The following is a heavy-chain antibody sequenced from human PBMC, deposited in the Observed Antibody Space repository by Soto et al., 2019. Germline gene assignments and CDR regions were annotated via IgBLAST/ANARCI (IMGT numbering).Heavy chain of an antibody. D-gene: IGHD1-7*01. CDR1: GGSISSYY. J-gene: IGHJ6*02. CDR3: ARRELRYYYGMDV. CDR2: IYYSGST. Sequence: SETLSLTCTVSGGSISSYYWSWIRQPPGKGLEWIGYIYYSGSTNYNPSLKSRVTISVDTSKNQFSLKLSSVTAADTAVYYCARRELRYYYGMDVWGQGTTVTVSS. V-gene: IGHV4-59*01.